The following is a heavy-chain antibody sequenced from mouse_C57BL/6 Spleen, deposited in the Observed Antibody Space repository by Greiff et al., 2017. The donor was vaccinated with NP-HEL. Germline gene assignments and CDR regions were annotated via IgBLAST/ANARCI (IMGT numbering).Heavy chain of an antibody. D-gene: IGHD1-1*01. V-gene: IGHV5-4*01. CDR3: ARDLYYYGPFDY. CDR1: GFTFSSYA. J-gene: IGHJ2*01. Sequence: EVQLVESGGGLVKPGGSLKLSCAASGFTFSSYAMSWVRQTPEKRLEWVATISDGGSYTYYPDNVKGRFTISRDNAKNNLYLQMSHLKSEDTAMYYCARDLYYYGPFDYWGQGTTLTVSS. CDR2: ISDGGSYT.